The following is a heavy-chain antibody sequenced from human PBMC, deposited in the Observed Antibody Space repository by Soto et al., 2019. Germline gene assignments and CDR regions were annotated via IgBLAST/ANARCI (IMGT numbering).Heavy chain of an antibody. CDR2: IIPVFGAA. J-gene: IGHJ3*02. V-gene: IGHV1-69*12. D-gene: IGHD5-12*01. Sequence: QVQLVQSGAEVKKPGSSVRVSCKASGATLDTFINYGITWVRQAPGQGLEWMGGIIPVFGAANHAQKFQGRVTISADESTGTVNRELGSLRSDGTAVSYCARGAATKRLVLMYYALEIWGQGTMVTVSS. CDR1: GATLDTFINYG. CDR3: ARGAATKRLVLMYYALEI.